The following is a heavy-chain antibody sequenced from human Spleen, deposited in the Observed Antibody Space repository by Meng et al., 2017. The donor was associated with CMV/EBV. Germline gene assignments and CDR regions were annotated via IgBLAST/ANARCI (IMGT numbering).Heavy chain of an antibody. Sequence: FTFSSYGMHWVRQAPGKGLEWVAFIRYDGSNKYYADSVKGRFTISRDNSKNTLYLQMNSLRAEDTAVYYCAKDWDIVVVPAATHSDYWGHGTLVTVSS. CDR2: IRYDGSNK. D-gene: IGHD2-2*01. V-gene: IGHV3-30*02. CDR1: FTFSSYG. CDR3: AKDWDIVVVPAATHSDY. J-gene: IGHJ4*01.